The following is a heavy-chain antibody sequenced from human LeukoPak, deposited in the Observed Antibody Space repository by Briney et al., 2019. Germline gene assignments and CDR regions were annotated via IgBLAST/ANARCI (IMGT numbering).Heavy chain of an antibody. Sequence: GGSLRLSCAASGFTFSDYYMSWIRQAPGKGLEWVSHISSSGSTIYYADSVKGRFTISRDNAKNSLYLQMNSLRAEDTAVYYCARGTFGYSSSWYSHYYYGMDVWGQGTTVTVSS. J-gene: IGHJ6*02. CDR2: ISSSGSTI. CDR1: GFTFSDYY. CDR3: ARGTFGYSSSWYSHYYYGMDV. D-gene: IGHD6-13*01. V-gene: IGHV3-11*01.